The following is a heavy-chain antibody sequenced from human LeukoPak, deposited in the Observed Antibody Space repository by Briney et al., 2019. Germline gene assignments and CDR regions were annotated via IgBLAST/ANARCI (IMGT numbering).Heavy chain of an antibody. J-gene: IGHJ4*02. CDR3: ARRDSSSCIDY. V-gene: IGHV4-59*08. Sequence: PSETLSLTCTVSGGSISSHYWSWIRQPPGKGLDWIGYIYYSGSTNYNPSLKSRVTISVDTSKNQFSLKLSSVTAADTAVYYCARRDSSSCIDYWGQGTLVTVSS. CDR1: GGSISSHY. CDR2: IYYSGST. D-gene: IGHD6-13*01.